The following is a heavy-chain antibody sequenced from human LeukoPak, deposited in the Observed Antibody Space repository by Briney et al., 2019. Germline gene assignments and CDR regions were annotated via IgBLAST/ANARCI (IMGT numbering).Heavy chain of an antibody. CDR3: ARVDPYCSSTSCYTLDY. D-gene: IGHD2-2*02. Sequence: ASVKVSCKASGYTITGYYMHWVRQAPGQGLDGMGWINPNSGGTNYAQKFQGRVTMTRDTSISTAYMELSRLRSDETAVYYCARVDPYCSSTSCYTLDYWGQGTLVTVSS. CDR2: INPNSGGT. J-gene: IGHJ4*02. CDR1: GYTITGYY. V-gene: IGHV1-2*02.